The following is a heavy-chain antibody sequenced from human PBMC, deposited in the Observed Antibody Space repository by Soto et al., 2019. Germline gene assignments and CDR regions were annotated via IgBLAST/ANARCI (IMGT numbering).Heavy chain of an antibody. V-gene: IGHV4-30-4*08. D-gene: IGHD2-21*02. CDR2: IHHSGSI. CDR3: AREDDGGDTLDV. J-gene: IGHJ6*01. CDR1: GDSISSDYYH. Sequence: QVQLHQSRPGLVKPSQTLSLTCTVSGDSISSDYYHWTCVRQSPERGLEWIGYIHHSGSILYSPSLKSRVTISVDTSKNPFSLHLSSVTAADTAVYFCAREDDGGDTLDVWGQGTKVTV.